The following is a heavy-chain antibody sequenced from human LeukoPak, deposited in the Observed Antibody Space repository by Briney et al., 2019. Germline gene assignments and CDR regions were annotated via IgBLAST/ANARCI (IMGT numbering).Heavy chain of an antibody. CDR1: GFTLSSYS. D-gene: IGHD5-24*01. Sequence: QSGGSLRLSCAASGFTLSSYSMNWVRQAPGKGLEWISHITWSGSTIFYADSVKGRFTISRDGAKNSLYLQMSSLRDEDTAVYYCARGGSRVTTINIVDYWGQGTLVTVSS. J-gene: IGHJ4*02. V-gene: IGHV3-48*02. CDR2: ITWSGSTI. CDR3: ARGGSRVTTINIVDY.